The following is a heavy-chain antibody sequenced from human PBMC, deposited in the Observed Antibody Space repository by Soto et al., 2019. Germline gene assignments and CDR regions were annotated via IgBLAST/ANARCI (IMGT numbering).Heavy chain of an antibody. J-gene: IGHJ4*02. CDR2: IYYSGST. D-gene: IGHD1-26*01. Sequence: SETLSLTCTVSGGSISSYYWSWIRQPPGKGLEWIGYIYYSGSTNYNPSLKSRVTISVDTSKNQFSLKLSSVTAADTAVYYCARDALGRSYYFDYWGQGTLVTVSS. CDR1: GGSISSYY. CDR3: ARDALGRSYYFDY. V-gene: IGHV4-59*01.